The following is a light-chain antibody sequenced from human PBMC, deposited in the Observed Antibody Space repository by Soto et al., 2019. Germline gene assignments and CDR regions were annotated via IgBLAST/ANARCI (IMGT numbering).Light chain of an antibody. Sequence: QSVLTQPASVSGSPGQSITISCTGTSSDVGGYNYVSWYQQHPGKAPKLMIYEVSKRTSGVPDRFSGSKSGSTASLTVSGLPAEDEADHYCNSYAGSNNWVFGGGTKLTVL. CDR3: NSYAGSNNWV. CDR1: SSDVGGYNY. V-gene: IGLV2-8*01. J-gene: IGLJ3*02. CDR2: EVS.